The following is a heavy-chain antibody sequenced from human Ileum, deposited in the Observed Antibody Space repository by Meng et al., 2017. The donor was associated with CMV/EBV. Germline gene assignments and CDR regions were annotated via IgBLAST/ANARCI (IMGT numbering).Heavy chain of an antibody. J-gene: IGHJ4*02. V-gene: IGHV4-34*03. Sequence: VQLQGWGGRLLKPSETLSLTCAVYGWSFSGYHWSWIRQVPGKGLEWIGSIFYRGSTYSNPSLKRRVTISLDTSRNRLSLQHTSVTAANTAVYFWSSGTLAGGIDNWGQGTLVTVSS. D-gene: IGHD1-26*01. CDR3: SSGTLAGGIDN. CDR1: GWSFSGYH. CDR2: IFYRGST.